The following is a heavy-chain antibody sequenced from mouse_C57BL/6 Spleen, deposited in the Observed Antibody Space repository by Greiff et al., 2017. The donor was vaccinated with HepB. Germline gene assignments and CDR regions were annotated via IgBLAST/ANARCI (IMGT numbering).Heavy chain of an antibody. Sequence: VQLQQSGAELVRPGTSVKLSCKASGYTFTSYWMHWVKQRPGQGLEWIGVIDPSDSYTNYNQKFKGKATLTVDTSSSTAYMQLSSLTSEDSAVYYCARPAQATLFDYWGQGTTLTVSS. CDR1: GYTFTSYW. D-gene: IGHD3-2*02. CDR2: IDPSDSYT. V-gene: IGHV1-59*01. CDR3: ARPAQATLFDY. J-gene: IGHJ2*01.